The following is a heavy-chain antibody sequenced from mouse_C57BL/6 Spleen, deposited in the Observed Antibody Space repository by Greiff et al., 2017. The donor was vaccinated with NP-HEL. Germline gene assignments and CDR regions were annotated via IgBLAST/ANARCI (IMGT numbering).Heavy chain of an antibody. CDR3: ARDGRLNYFDY. CDR2: INPSSGYT. D-gene: IGHD2-3*01. J-gene: IGHJ2*01. Sequence: QVQLKQSGAELARPGASVKMSCKASGYTFTSYTMHWVKQRPGQGLEWIGYINPSSGYTKYNQKFKDKATLTADKSSSTAYMQLSSLTSEDSAVYYCARDGRLNYFDYWGQGTTLTVSS. CDR1: GYTFTSYT. V-gene: IGHV1-4*01.